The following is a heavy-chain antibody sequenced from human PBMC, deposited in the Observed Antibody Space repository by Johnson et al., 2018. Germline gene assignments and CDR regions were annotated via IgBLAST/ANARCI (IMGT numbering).Heavy chain of an antibody. CDR1: GFTFSSYW. V-gene: IGHV3-74*02. J-gene: IGHJ3*02. CDR3: ARPHYTFHPAEAVDI. D-gene: IGHD4-11*01. Sequence: VQLVQSGGGLVQPGGSLRLSCAASGFTFSSYWMHWVRQAPGKGLVWVSRINSDGSSTSYADSVKGRFTISRDNAKNTLYLQMNSLRAEDTAGYSCARPHYTFHPAEAVDIWGHGTMVTVSS. CDR2: INSDGSST.